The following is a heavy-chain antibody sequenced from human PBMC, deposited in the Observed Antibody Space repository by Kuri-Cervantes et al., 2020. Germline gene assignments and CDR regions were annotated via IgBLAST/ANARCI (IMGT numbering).Heavy chain of an antibody. CDR1: GFTFRSFW. J-gene: IGHJ4*02. V-gene: IGHV3-74*01. CDR3: ARPAGDYDILTGYDY. CDR2: INSDGSST. D-gene: IGHD3-9*01. Sequence: GGSLRLSCAASGFTFRSFWMHWVRQAPGKGLVWVSRINSDGSSTTYADSVKGRFTISRDNAKNTLYLQMNSLRAEDTAVYYCARPAGDYDILTGYDYWGQGTLVTVSS.